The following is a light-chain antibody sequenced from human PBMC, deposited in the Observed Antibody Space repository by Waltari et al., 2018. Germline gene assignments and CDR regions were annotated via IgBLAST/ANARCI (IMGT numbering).Light chain of an antibody. J-gene: IGKJ1*01. V-gene: IGKV1-17*01. CDR2: ATT. Sequence: DIQMTQSPSSLSASVGDRVTITCRASQDIRNDLGWYQQKLGRAPKRLISATTSLQSGVPSRFSGSGSGTEVTLTISSLRPEDFATYYCLQHNSYPRTFGQGTKVEIK. CDR1: QDIRND. CDR3: LQHNSYPRT.